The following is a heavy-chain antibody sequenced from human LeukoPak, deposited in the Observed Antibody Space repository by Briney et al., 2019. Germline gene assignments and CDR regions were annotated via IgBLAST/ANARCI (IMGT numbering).Heavy chain of an antibody. CDR2: IYYSGTS. J-gene: IGHJ3*02. Sequence: SETLSLTCAVYGGSFSGYYWSWVRQPPGKGLEWIGYIYYSGTSNYNPSLKSRLTISVDTSKNQFSLKLSSVTAADTAVYYCARQGSGGRAFNIWGQGTMVTVSS. V-gene: IGHV4-59*08. D-gene: IGHD2-15*01. CDR3: ARQGSGGRAFNI. CDR1: GGSFSGYY.